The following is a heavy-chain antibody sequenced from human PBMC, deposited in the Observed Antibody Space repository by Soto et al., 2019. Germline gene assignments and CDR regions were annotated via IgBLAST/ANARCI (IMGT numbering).Heavy chain of an antibody. D-gene: IGHD4-17*01. Sequence: SGGSLRLSCAASGFSVSDNYMSWVRQAPGKGLEWVSVMYSGGTTHYADSVKGRITISRDNSKNTLYLQMHSLRAEDTAVYYCARESDYSYFDYWGHGTLVTVSS. CDR1: GFSVSDNY. V-gene: IGHV3-53*01. CDR2: MYSGGTT. CDR3: ARESDYSYFDY. J-gene: IGHJ4*01.